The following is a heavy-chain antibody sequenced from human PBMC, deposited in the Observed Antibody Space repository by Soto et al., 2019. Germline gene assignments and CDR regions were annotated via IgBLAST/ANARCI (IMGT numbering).Heavy chain of an antibody. D-gene: IGHD3-9*01. CDR1: GFTFRNSE. Sequence: GGSLRLSCAGSGFTFRNSEMFWVRQAPGKGLEWVSKINYSGSNIYYSKSVKGRFTISRDNAKNSLYLQMNSLTDEDTAIYFCASEALSGPDRYFFEYWGPGTLVTVSS. V-gene: IGHV3-48*03. J-gene: IGHJ4*02. CDR3: ASEALSGPDRYFFEY. CDR2: INYSGSNI.